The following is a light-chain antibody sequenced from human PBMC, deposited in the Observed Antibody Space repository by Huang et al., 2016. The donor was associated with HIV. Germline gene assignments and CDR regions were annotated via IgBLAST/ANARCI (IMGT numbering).Light chain of an antibody. CDR3: QKYNSAPYT. V-gene: IGKV1-27*01. CDR2: AAS. CDR1: KAIRNY. J-gene: IGKJ2*01. Sequence: DIHMTQSPSSLSSSVGDRVTITCRASKAIRNYLAWYQQKPGTAPKLLISAASTLQSGVPSRFSGSGSGTDFTLTIGSLQPEDVATYYCQKYNSAPYTFGQGTKLEIK.